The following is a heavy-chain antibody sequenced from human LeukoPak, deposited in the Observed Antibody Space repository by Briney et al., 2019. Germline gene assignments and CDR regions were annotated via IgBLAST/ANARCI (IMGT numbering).Heavy chain of an antibody. D-gene: IGHD3-3*01. Sequence: SVKVSCKASGGTFSSYAISWVRQAPGQGLEWMGGIIPIFGTADYAQKFQGRVTITTDESTSTAYMELSSLRSEDTAVYYCAGDFWSGYYIEVEYYYYMDVWGKGTTVTVSS. V-gene: IGHV1-69*05. CDR3: AGDFWSGYYIEVEYYYYMDV. J-gene: IGHJ6*03. CDR2: IIPIFGTA. CDR1: GGTFSSYA.